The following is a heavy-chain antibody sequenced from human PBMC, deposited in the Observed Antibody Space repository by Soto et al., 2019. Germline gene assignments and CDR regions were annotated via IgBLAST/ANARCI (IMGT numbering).Heavy chain of an antibody. CDR1: NVSITSSY. J-gene: IGHJ5*01. Sequence: SETLSLTCTVSNVSITSSYWNWIRQSPGKGLEWIGFVYYTGTTKYNPSLKSRVTISVDTSKNEFSLKLTSVSTADTALYFCARDFAGRGPFDPWGPGTLVTVSS. CDR3: ARDFAGRGPFDP. D-gene: IGHD1-26*01. V-gene: IGHV4-59*01. CDR2: VYYTGTT.